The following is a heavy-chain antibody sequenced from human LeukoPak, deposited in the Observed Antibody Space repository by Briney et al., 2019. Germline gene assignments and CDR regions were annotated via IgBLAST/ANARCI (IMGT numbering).Heavy chain of an antibody. D-gene: IGHD3-9*01. CDR2: IIPIFGTA. J-gene: IGHJ4*02. Sequence: SVKVSCKASGGTFSSYAISWVRQAPGQGLEWMGGIIPIFGTANYAQKFQGRVTITTDESTSTAYMELSSLRSGDTAVYYCAREPYDILTGYHDWGQGTLVTVSS. V-gene: IGHV1-69*05. CDR1: GGTFSSYA. CDR3: AREPYDILTGYHD.